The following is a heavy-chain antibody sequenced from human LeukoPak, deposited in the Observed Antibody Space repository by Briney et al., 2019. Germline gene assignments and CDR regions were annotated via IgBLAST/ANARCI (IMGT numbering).Heavy chain of an antibody. J-gene: IGHJ3*02. CDR1: GGSISRSSYY. V-gene: IGHV4-39*07. Sequence: SETLSLTCTVSGGSISRSSYYWGWIRQPPGKGLEWIGIIYYSGSTYYNPSLKSRVTISVDTSKDQFSLKLSSVTAADTAVYYCASPQGGVRGVPSVGAFDIWGQGTMVTVSS. CDR3: ASPQGGVRGVPSVGAFDI. CDR2: IYYSGST. D-gene: IGHD3-10*01.